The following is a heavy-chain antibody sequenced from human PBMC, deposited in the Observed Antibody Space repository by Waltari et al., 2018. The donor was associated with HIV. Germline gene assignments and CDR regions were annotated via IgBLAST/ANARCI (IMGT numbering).Heavy chain of an antibody. D-gene: IGHD3-10*01. V-gene: IGHV4-59*01. Sequence: QVQLQESGPGLVKPSETLSLTCTVSGASISNYYWSWIRHPPGQGMGWIGYIYYSGSTNYNPSRKSRVTISVHTSKNQFALNLSSVTAADTAVYYCARQTQAYGSGSYSPDNWFDPWGQGTLVTVSS. CDR2: IYYSGST. J-gene: IGHJ5*02. CDR1: GASISNYY. CDR3: ARQTQAYGSGSYSPDNWFDP.